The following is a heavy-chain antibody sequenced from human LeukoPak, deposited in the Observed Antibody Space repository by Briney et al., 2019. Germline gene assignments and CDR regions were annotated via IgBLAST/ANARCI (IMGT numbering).Heavy chain of an antibody. J-gene: IGHJ5*02. CDR1: GYTFTSYY. V-gene: IGHV1-46*01. CDR3: ARAHGVEDRFDP. Sequence: ASVKVSCKASGYTFTSYYMHWVRQAPGQGLEWMGIINPSGGSTSYAQKFQGRVTMARDTSTSTVYMELSSLRSEDTAVYYCARAHGVEDRFDPWGQGTLVTVSS. D-gene: IGHD3-10*01. CDR2: INPSGGST.